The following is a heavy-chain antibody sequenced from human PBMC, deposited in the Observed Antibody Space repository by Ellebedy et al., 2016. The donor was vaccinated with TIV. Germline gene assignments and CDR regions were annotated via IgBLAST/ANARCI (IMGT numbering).Heavy chain of an antibody. J-gene: IGHJ4*02. CDR3: ARGGYCSGGRCYHHFDY. V-gene: IGHV4-61*02. CDR1: GGSISSGSSY. D-gene: IGHD2-15*01. CDR2: IYTSGTT. Sequence: SETLSLTXTVSGGSISSGSSYWCWIRQPAGKRLEWIGRIYTSGTTNYNPSLKSRVTMSVDMSKNQFSLTLTSVTAADTAVYYCARGGYCSGGRCYHHFDYWGQGTLVTVSS.